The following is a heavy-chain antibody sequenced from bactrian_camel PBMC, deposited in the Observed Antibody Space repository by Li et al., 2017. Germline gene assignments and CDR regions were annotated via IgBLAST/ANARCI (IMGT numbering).Heavy chain of an antibody. Sequence: DVQLVESGGGSVQAGESLRLSCAGTGISLRSAFCVGWFRQTPGQEREGVASIRPGATTTAYASSVRGRFSISLDTAKNTVFLQMNSLKPEDTATYYCAAQFLEASCAVVHAIDNWGRGTQVTVS. CDR3: AAQFLEASCAVVHAIDN. V-gene: IGHV3S40*01. CDR1: GISLRSAFC. D-gene: IGHD2*01. CDR2: IRPGATTT. J-gene: IGHJ4*01.